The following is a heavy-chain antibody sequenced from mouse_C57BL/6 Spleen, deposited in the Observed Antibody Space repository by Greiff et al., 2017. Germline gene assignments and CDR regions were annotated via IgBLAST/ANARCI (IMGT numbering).Heavy chain of an antibody. CDR3: ARRGSNYDFDY. Sequence: EVMLVESGGGLVQPGGSLKLSCAASGFTFSDYYMYWVRQTPEKRLEWVAYISNGGGSTYYPDTVKGRFTISRDNAENTLYLQMSRLKSEDTAMYYCARRGSNYDFDYWGQGTTLTVSS. D-gene: IGHD2-5*01. V-gene: IGHV5-12*01. J-gene: IGHJ2*01. CDR2: ISNGGGST. CDR1: GFTFSDYY.